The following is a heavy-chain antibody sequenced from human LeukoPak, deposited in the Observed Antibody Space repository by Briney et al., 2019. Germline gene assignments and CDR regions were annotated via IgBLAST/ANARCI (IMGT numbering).Heavy chain of an antibody. CDR3: AKRGVVIRVILVGFHKEANYFDS. J-gene: IGHJ4*02. V-gene: IGHV3-23*01. CDR2: ISGSGGST. Sequence: GGSLRLSCAASGFTFSSYAMSWVRQAPGKGLEWVSAISGSGGSTYYADSVKGRFTISRDNSKNTLYLQMNSPRAEDTAVYFCAKRGVVIRVILVGFHKEANYFDSWGQGALVTVSS. CDR1: GFTFSSYA. D-gene: IGHD3-22*01.